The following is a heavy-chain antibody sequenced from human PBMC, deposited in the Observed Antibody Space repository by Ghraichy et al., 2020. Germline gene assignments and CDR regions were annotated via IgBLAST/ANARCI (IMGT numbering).Heavy chain of an antibody. CDR2: IRGSGVKT. CDR1: GFTFSNYA. Sequence: LSLTCAASGFTFSNYAMSWFRQAPGKGLEWVSAIRGSGVKTYYAESVKGRFTVSRDNSRDSLYLQMNSLRAEDTAVYYCAKEMDTRGWYSADYWGQGTLVTASS. V-gene: IGHV3-23*01. CDR3: AKEMDTRGWYSADY. D-gene: IGHD6-19*01. J-gene: IGHJ4*02.